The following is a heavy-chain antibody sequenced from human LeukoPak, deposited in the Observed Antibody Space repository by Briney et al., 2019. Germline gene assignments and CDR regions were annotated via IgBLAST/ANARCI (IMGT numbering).Heavy chain of an antibody. J-gene: IGHJ6*03. CDR3: AKGPSGSLEISYYYMDV. CDR2: ISGSGGST. CDR1: EFSVGSNY. V-gene: IGHV3-23*01. Sequence: GGSLRLSCAASEFSVGSNYMTWVRQAPGKGLEWVSAISGSGGSTYYADSVKGRFTISRDNSKNTLYLQMNSLRAEDTAVYYCAKGPSGSLEISYYYMDVWGKGTTVTVSS. D-gene: IGHD5-24*01.